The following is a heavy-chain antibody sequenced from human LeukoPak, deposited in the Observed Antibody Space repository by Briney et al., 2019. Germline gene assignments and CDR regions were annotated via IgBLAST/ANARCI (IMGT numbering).Heavy chain of an antibody. CDR1: GGSISSYY. Sequence: SETLSLTCTVSGGSISSYYWSWIRQPPGKGLEWIGYIYYSGSTNYNPSLKSRVTISVDTSKNQFSLRLISVTAANTAVYYCARHGVYYDSSGYLYYFFDYWGQGTLVTVSS. J-gene: IGHJ4*02. CDR3: ARHGVYYDSSGYLYYFFDY. V-gene: IGHV4-59*08. CDR2: IYYSGST. D-gene: IGHD3-22*01.